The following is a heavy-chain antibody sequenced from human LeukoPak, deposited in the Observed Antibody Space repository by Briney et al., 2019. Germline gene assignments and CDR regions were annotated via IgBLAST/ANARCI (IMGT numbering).Heavy chain of an antibody. CDR3: TIGLCTSGGCRWDDAFDV. J-gene: IGHJ3*01. CDR1: VFRFNNAW. D-gene: IGHD2-8*01. Sequence: GGSLRLSRAVSVFRFNNAWMTWVRQAPGQGLECGGRIKDKTQGATTDYAAPVKGRFTISRDDSKNMVSLQMNSVKTEDAAIYYCTIGLCTSGGCRWDDAFDVWGRGTTVTVSS. V-gene: IGHV3-15*01. CDR2: IKDKTQGATT.